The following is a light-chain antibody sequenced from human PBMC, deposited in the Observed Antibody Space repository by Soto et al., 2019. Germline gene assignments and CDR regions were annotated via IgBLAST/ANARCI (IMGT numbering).Light chain of an antibody. CDR3: QRYSSMWT. Sequence: EIVFTQSPGTLSLSPGERATLSCRTSQSVSNNYLAWYQQKPGQAPRLLIYGASSRATGIPDRFSGSGSGTDFTLSISRMEPEDFAVYYCQRYSSMWTFGQGTKVDIK. CDR1: QSVSNNY. CDR2: GAS. J-gene: IGKJ1*01. V-gene: IGKV3-20*01.